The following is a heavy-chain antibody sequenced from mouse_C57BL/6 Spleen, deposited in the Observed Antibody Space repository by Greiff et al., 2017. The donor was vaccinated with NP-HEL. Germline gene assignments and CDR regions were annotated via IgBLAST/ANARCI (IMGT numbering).Heavy chain of an antibody. CDR3: ARRYYYGSRDWYFDV. Sequence: EVQLVESGGGLVKPGGSLKLSCAASGFTFSDYGMHWVRQAPEKGLEWVAYISSGSSTIYYADTVKGRFTISRDNAKNTLFLQMTSLRSEDTAMYYCARRYYYGSRDWYFDVWGTGTTVTVSS. CDR1: GFTFSDYG. V-gene: IGHV5-17*01. J-gene: IGHJ1*03. CDR2: ISSGSSTI. D-gene: IGHD1-1*01.